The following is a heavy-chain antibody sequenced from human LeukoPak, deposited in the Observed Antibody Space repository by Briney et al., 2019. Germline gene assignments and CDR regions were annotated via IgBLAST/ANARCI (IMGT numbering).Heavy chain of an antibody. J-gene: IGHJ4*02. CDR2: IKQDGSET. V-gene: IGHV3-7*01. CDR3: ARDGEMPTIYFDY. CDR1: GGSFSGYY. D-gene: IGHD5-24*01. Sequence: ETLSLTCAVYGGSFSGYYWSWVRQAPGKGLEWVANIKQDGSETYYVDSVKGRFTISRDNAKNSLFLQMNSLRAEDTAVYYCARDGEMPTIYFDYWGQGTLVTVSS.